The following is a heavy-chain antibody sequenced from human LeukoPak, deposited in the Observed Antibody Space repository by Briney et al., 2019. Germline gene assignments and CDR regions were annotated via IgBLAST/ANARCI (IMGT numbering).Heavy chain of an antibody. CDR2: IYTSGST. CDR3: ATGGNWNDYYYYMDV. Sequence: SETLSLTCTVSGGSISSYYWSWIRQPAGKGLEWIGRIYTSGSTNYNPSLKSRVTMSVDTSKNQFSLKLSSVTAADTAVYYCATGGNWNDYYYYMDVWGKGTTVTVSS. V-gene: IGHV4-4*07. D-gene: IGHD1-1*01. CDR1: GGSISSYY. J-gene: IGHJ6*03.